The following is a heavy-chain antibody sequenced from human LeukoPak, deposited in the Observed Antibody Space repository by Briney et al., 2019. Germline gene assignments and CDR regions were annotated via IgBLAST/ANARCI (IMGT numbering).Heavy chain of an antibody. J-gene: IGHJ4*02. CDR3: ARSPPGWNYFFDR. D-gene: IGHD1-7*01. CDR1: GGSISNYH. Sequence: SETLSLTCTVSGGSISNYHWNWIRQSPGKRLEWMGYIYHSATTNYNSSFRSRLTMSLDTSKNQFSLKLNSVTAADTAAYYCARSPPGWNYFFDRWGQGTLVTVSS. CDR2: IYHSATT. V-gene: IGHV4-59*01.